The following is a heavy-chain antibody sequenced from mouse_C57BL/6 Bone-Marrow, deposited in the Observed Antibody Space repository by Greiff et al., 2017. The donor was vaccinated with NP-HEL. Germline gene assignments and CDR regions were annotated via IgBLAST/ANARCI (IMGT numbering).Heavy chain of an antibody. CDR2: IWRGGST. CDR1: GFSLTSYG. CDR3: AKKGGNLYAMDY. V-gene: IGHV2-5*01. J-gene: IGHJ4*01. Sequence: QVQLKESGPGLVQPSQSLSITCTASGFSLTSYGVHWVRQSPGKGLEWLGVIWRGGSTDYNAAFMSRLSITKDNSKSQVIFKMNSLQADDTAIYYCAKKGGNLYAMDYWGQGTSVTVSS. D-gene: IGHD2-1*01.